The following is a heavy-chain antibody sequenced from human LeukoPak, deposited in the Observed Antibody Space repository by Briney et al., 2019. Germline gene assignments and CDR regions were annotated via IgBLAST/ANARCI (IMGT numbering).Heavy chain of an antibody. J-gene: IGHJ6*02. CDR3: AKLGCSSTSCLYGMDV. Sequence: GGSLRLSCAASGFTFSSYAMSWVRQAPGKGLEWVSAISGSGGSTYYADSVKGRFTISRDNFKNTLYLQMNSLRAEDTAVYYCAKLGCSSTSCLYGMDVWGQGTTVTVSS. D-gene: IGHD2-2*01. CDR2: ISGSGGST. CDR1: GFTFSSYA. V-gene: IGHV3-23*01.